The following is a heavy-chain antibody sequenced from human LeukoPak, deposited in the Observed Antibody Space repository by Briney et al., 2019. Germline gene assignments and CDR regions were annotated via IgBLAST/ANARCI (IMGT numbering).Heavy chain of an antibody. D-gene: IGHD3-16*01. Sequence: SETLSLTCTVSGGSISSYFWSWIRQPARKGLEWIGRIYTSGSTNYNPSLKSRVTMSVDTSKNQFSLKLSSVTAADTAVYYCSGGGDYVWGTFIPLYYFDYWGQGTLVTVSS. CDR3: SGGGDYVWGTFIPLYYFDY. CDR2: IYTSGST. V-gene: IGHV4-4*07. CDR1: GGSISSYF. J-gene: IGHJ4*02.